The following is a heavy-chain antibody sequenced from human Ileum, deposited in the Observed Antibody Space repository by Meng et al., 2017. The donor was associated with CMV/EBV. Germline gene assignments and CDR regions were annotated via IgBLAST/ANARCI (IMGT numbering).Heavy chain of an antibody. V-gene: IGHV1-18*01. D-gene: IGHD5-24*01. CDR2: IDTYKGDT. J-gene: IGHJ4*02. Sequence: ASVKVSCKASGYTFTSYGISWVRQATGQGREWMGWIDTYKGDTNYLQKFQGRVTMTTDTSTTTAYMEVRSLRSDDTASYYCARRSKNGYNSEIDYWGQGTLVTSPQ. CDR3: ARRSKNGYNSEIDY. CDR1: GYTFTSYG.